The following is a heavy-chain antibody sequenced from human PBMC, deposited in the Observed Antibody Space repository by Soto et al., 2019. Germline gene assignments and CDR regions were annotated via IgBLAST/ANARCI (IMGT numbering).Heavy chain of an antibody. D-gene: IGHD1-26*01. CDR1: GFTFSSYS. CDR2: ISSSSSTM. J-gene: IGHJ4*02. Sequence: GGSLRLSCAASGFTFSSYSMNWVRQAPGKGLEWVSYISSSSSTMYYADSVKGRFTISRDNAKNSLFLHMNSLRDEDTAVYYCARDSTDADSGSYSGDYWGQGTLVTVPQ. CDR3: ARDSTDADSGSYSGDY. V-gene: IGHV3-48*02.